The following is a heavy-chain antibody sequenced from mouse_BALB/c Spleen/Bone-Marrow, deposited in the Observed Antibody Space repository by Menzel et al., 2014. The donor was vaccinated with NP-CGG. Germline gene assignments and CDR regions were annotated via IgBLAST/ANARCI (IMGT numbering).Heavy chain of an antibody. CDR1: GFSLTGYG. J-gene: IGHJ4*01. CDR3: AREKYGNYYAMDY. V-gene: IGHV2-6-7*01. Sequence: VKVVESGPGLVAPSQSLSITRTVSGFSLTGYGVNWVRQPPGKGLEWLGMIWRDGSTDYNSALKSRLSISKDNSKSQVFLKMNSLQTDDTARYYCAREKYGNYYAMDYWGQGTSVTVSS. D-gene: IGHD2-10*02. CDR2: IWRDGST.